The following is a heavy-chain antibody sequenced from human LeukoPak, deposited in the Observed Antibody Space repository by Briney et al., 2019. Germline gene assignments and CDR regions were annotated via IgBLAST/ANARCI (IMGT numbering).Heavy chain of an antibody. CDR1: GFTFSSYG. V-gene: IGHV3-30*18. D-gene: IGHD4-11*01. Sequence: GGSLRLSCAASGFTFSSYGMHWVRQAPGKGLEWVAVISYDGRNKYYADSVKGRFTISRDNSKNTLYLQMNSLRAEDTAVYYCAKHYSNYYFDYWGQGTLVTVSS. J-gene: IGHJ4*02. CDR3: AKHYSNYYFDY. CDR2: ISYDGRNK.